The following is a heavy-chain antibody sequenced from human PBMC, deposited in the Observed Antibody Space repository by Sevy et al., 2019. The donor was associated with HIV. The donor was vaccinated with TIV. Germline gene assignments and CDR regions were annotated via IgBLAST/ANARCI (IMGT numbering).Heavy chain of an antibody. J-gene: IGHJ4*02. Sequence: SETLSLTCTVSGGSISSGTYYWGWIRQPPGKGLEWIGNIYYGGTSYYNPSLKSRVTISVDTSKNQFSLNLRSVTAADTAVFYCAGGGGISEWGYYFDFWGQGTLVTVSS. CDR3: AGGGGISEWGYYFDF. D-gene: IGHD2-15*01. CDR2: IYYGGTS. CDR1: GGSISSGTYY. V-gene: IGHV4-39*01.